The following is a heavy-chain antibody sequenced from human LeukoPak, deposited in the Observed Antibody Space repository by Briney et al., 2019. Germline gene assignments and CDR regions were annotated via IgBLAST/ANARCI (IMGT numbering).Heavy chain of an antibody. CDR2: IYYSGTT. J-gene: IGHJ6*03. CDR3: ARRGGIIRGVASYYYMDV. V-gene: IGHV4-39*01. Sequence: WVRQPPGKGLEWIGSIYYSGTTYYNPSLKSRVTISVDTSKNQFSLRLTSVTAADTAAYYCARRGGIIRGVASYYYMDVWGKGTTVTISS. D-gene: IGHD3-10*01.